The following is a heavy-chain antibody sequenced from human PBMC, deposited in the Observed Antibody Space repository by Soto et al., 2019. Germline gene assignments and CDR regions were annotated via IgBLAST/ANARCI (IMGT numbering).Heavy chain of an antibody. Sequence: SETLSLTCAVYGGSFSGYYWSWIRQPPGKGLEWIGEINHSGSTNYNPSLKSRVTISVDTSKNQFSLKLSSVTAADTAVYYCARGRVGTTNRYYFDYWGQGTLVTVSS. CDR3: ARGRVGTTNRYYFDY. CDR1: GGSFSGYY. CDR2: INHSGST. J-gene: IGHJ4*02. V-gene: IGHV4-34*01. D-gene: IGHD1-26*01.